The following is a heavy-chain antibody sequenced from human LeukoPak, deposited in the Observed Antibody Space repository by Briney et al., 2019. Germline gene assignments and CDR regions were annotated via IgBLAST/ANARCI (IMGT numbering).Heavy chain of an antibody. Sequence: GGSLRLSCAASGFTFSSYGMHWVRQAPGKGLEWVAVISYGGSNKYYADSVKGRFTISRDNPKNTLYLQMNSLRAEDTAVYYCAKSDQPYYYYYGMDVWGQGTTVTVSS. CDR1: GFTFSSYG. V-gene: IGHV3-30*18. CDR3: AKSDQPYYYYYGMDV. CDR2: ISYGGSNK. J-gene: IGHJ6*02.